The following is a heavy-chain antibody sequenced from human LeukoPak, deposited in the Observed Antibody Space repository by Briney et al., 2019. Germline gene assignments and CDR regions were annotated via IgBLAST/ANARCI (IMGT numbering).Heavy chain of an antibody. CDR2: IYYSGST. D-gene: IGHD6-13*01. J-gene: IGHJ1*01. Sequence: SETLSLTCTVSGGSISSYYWSWIRQPPGKGLEWIGYIYYSGSTNYNPSLKSRVTISVDTSKNQLSLKLSSVTAADTAVYYCARVPYSSSWSGYFQHWGQGTLVTVSS. V-gene: IGHV4-59*01. CDR1: GGSISSYY. CDR3: ARVPYSSSWSGYFQH.